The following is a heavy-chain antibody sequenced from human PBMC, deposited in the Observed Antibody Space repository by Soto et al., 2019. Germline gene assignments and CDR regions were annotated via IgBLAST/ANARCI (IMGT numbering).Heavy chain of an antibody. CDR2: INPGGDSP. Sequence: ASLKVSCKASGYPFTSYNIHWVRQAPGQGLEWMGIINPGGDSPSYAQKFQGRVTMTRDTSTTTVYMELSSLTSEDTAVYYCARDTSTWYGVDYWGQGTLVTVAS. CDR1: GYPFTSYN. D-gene: IGHD1-26*01. CDR3: ARDTSTWYGVDY. V-gene: IGHV1-46*01. J-gene: IGHJ4*02.